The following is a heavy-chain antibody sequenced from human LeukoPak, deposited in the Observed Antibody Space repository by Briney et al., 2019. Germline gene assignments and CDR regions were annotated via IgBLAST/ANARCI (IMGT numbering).Heavy chain of an antibody. Sequence: SQTLSLTCAISGDSVSGSPAVWNWIRQSPSKGLEWLGRAYYRSKWFIDYALSVKGRITITPDTSKNQFSLQLNSVTAEDTAVYYCARGAVRGGTNFDYWGQGTLVTVSS. V-gene: IGHV6-1*01. CDR3: ARGAVRGGTNFDY. D-gene: IGHD3-10*01. J-gene: IGHJ4*02. CDR1: GDSVSGSPAV. CDR2: AYYRSKWFI.